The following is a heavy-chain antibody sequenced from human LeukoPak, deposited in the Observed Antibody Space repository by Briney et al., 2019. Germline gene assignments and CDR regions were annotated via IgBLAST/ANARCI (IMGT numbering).Heavy chain of an antibody. D-gene: IGHD6-19*01. CDR2: ISGRVGAT. J-gene: IGHJ4*02. V-gene: IGHV3-23*01. Sequence: PGGSLRLSGAPSGFTFRSYAMSWVRQAPGKGLKWVSPISGRVGATYSAHSGKGRFTTSRDNSKNTTYLQMNSRRAEEAAVYYCAKDVGIAVAAAYYWGQGTLVTVSS. CDR1: GFTFRSYA. CDR3: AKDVGIAVAAAYY.